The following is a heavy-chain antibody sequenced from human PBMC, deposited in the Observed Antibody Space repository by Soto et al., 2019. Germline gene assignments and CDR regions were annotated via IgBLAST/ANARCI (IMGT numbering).Heavy chain of an antibody. CDR2: IYHSGST. D-gene: IGHD2-15*01. CDR3: AGNLYCSGGSCYFWSYYYYYMDV. J-gene: IGHJ6*03. CDR1: SGSISSSNW. V-gene: IGHV4-4*02. Sequence: SETLSLTCAVSSGSISSSNWWSWVRQPPGKGLEWIGEIYHSGSTNYNPSLKSRVTISVDKSKNQFSLKLSSVTAADTAVYYCAGNLYCSGGSCYFWSYYYYYMDVWGKGTTVTVSS.